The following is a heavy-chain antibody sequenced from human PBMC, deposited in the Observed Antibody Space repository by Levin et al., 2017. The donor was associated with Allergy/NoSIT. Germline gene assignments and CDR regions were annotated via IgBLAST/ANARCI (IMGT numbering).Heavy chain of an antibody. Sequence: PGGSLRLSCAASGFSFGDYAMTWVRQAPGKGLEWVSGINGGGSSTYYAESVKGRFTISRDNSKNTVYLQMNSLRAEDTALYYCANAGAYIWGNHKAAFDFWGQGTLVTVSS. CDR3: ANAGAYIWGNHKAAFDF. D-gene: IGHD3-16*01. CDR2: INGGGSST. V-gene: IGHV3-23*01. J-gene: IGHJ4*02. CDR1: GFSFGDYA.